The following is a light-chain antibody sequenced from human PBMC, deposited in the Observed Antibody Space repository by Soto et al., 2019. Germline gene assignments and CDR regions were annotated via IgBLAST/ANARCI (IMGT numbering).Light chain of an antibody. Sequence: DIQMTQSPSFLSASVGDRVTISCRASQAINTYLNWYQQKPGKAPKLLIYGTSTLQNGVPSRFSGGGSGTDFTLTICSLQPEDFATYYCQQSYSTLLITVGQGTRLEV. CDR1: QAINTY. CDR3: QQSYSTLLIT. CDR2: GTS. V-gene: IGKV1-39*01. J-gene: IGKJ5*01.